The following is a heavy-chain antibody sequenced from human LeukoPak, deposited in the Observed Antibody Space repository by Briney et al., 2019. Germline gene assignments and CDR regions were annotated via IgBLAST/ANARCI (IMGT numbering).Heavy chain of an antibody. CDR1: GFTFSDAW. J-gene: IGHJ4*02. CDR2: IKSKTDGGTT. CDR3: TTDSWTAGDCSSTSCYTDF. V-gene: IGHV3-15*01. D-gene: IGHD2-2*02. Sequence: GGSLRLSCAASGFTFSDAWMSWVRQAPGKGLEWVGRIKSKTDGGTTDYAAPVKGRFTISRDDSKNTLYLQMNSLKTEDTAVYYCTTDSWTAGDCSSTSCYTDFWGQGTLVTVSS.